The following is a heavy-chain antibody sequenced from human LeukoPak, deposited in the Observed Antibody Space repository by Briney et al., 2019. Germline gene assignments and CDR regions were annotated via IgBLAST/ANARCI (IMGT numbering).Heavy chain of an antibody. J-gene: IGHJ4*02. V-gene: IGHV4-34*01. Sequence: SETLSLTCAVYGGSFSGYYWSWIRQHPGKGREWIGEINHSGSTNYNPSLKGRVSISVDTSKNQFSLKLTSVTAADTAIYYCTRQYSISSSDYWGQGTLVTVSP. CDR2: INHSGST. CDR1: GGSFSGYY. D-gene: IGHD6-6*01. CDR3: TRQYSISSSDY.